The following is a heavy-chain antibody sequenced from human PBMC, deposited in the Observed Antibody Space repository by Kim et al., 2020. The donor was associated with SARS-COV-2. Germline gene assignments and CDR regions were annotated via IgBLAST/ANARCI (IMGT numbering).Heavy chain of an antibody. V-gene: IGHV4-39*01. Sequence: SETLSLTCTVSGGSISSSSYYWGWIRQPPGKGLEWIGSIYYSGSTYYNPSLKSRVTISVDTSKNQFSLKLSSVTAADTAVYYCARWETYSNFDWSYAFDIWGQGTMVTVSS. CDR2: IYYSGST. J-gene: IGHJ3*02. D-gene: IGHD3-9*01. CDR3: ARWETYSNFDWSYAFDI. CDR1: GGSISSSSYY.